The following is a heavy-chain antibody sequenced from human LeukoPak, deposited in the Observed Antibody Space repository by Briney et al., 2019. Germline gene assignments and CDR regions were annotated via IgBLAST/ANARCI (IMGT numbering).Heavy chain of an antibody. CDR2: ISAYNGNT. CDR3: ARDLTGTTSEYYMDV. Sequence: GASVKVSCKASGYTFTSYAMHWVRQAPGQGLEWMGWISAYNGNTNYAQKLQGRVTMTTDTSTSTAYMELRSLRSDDTAVYYCARDLTGTTSEYYMDVWGKGTTVTVSS. J-gene: IGHJ6*03. V-gene: IGHV1-18*01. CDR1: GYTFTSYA. D-gene: IGHD1-7*01.